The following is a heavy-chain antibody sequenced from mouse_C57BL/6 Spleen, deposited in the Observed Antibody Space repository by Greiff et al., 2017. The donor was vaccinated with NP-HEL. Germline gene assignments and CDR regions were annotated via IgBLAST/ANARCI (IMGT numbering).Heavy chain of an antibody. D-gene: IGHD2-4*01. CDR3: ARCILRDYDVLYAMDY. V-gene: IGHV1-22*01. CDR2: INPNNGGT. J-gene: IGHJ4*01. CDR1: GYTFTDYN. Sequence: EVKLMESGPELVKPGASVKMSCKASGYTFTDYNMHWVKQSHGKSLEWIGYINPNNGGTSYNQKFKGKATLTVNKSSSTAYMELRSLTSEDSAVYYCARCILRDYDVLYAMDYWGQGTSVTVSS.